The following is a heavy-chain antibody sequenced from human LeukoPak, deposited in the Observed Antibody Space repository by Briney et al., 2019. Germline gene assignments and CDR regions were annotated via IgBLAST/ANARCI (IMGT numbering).Heavy chain of an antibody. CDR1: GVSFSSYW. D-gene: IGHD4-11*01. CDR2: IKQDGGEK. CDR3: AREDHSNYNY. V-gene: IGHV3-7*01. Sequence: PGGSLRLSCAASGVSFSSYWMSWVRQAPGKGPEWVANIKQDGGEKYHVDSVKGRFTISRDNAKNSLYLQMNSLRVEDTAVYYCAREDHSNYNYWGQGTLVTVSS. J-gene: IGHJ4*02.